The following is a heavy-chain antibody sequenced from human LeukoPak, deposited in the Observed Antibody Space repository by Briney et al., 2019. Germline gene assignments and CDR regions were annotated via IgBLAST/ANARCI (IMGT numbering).Heavy chain of an antibody. D-gene: IGHD3-22*01. CDR1: GFTFSSYE. Sequence: QPGGSLRLSCAASGFTFSSYEMNWVRQAPGKGLEWVSYISSSGSTIYYADSVKGRFTISRDNAKNSLYLQMNSLRAEDTAVYYCARGKAYYYDSSATICDYGGQGPLVTVSS. CDR3: ARGKAYYYDSSATICDY. J-gene: IGHJ4*02. CDR2: ISSSGSTI. V-gene: IGHV3-48*03.